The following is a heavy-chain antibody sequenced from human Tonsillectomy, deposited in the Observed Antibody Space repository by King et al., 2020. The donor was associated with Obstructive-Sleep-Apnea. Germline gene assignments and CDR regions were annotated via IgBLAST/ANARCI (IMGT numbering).Heavy chain of an antibody. CDR1: GDSVSSNSAA. D-gene: IGHD2-15*01. J-gene: IGHJ3*02. CDR3: ARATVIHIPSEATRGGDAFDI. Sequence: VQLQQSGPGLVKPSQTLSLTCAISGDSVSSNSAAWNWIRQSPSRGLEWLGRTYYRSKWYNDYAVSVKSRITINPDTSKNQFSLQLNSVTPEDTAVYYCARATVIHIPSEATRGGDAFDIWGQGTMVTVSS. CDR2: TYYRSKWYN. V-gene: IGHV6-1*01.